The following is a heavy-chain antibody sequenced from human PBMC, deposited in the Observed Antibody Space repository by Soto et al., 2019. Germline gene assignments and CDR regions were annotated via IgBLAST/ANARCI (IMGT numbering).Heavy chain of an antibody. CDR1: GGTFSSYA. CDR2: IIPIFGTA. Sequence: GASVKVSCKASGGTFSSYAISWVRQAPGQGLEWMGGIIPIFGTANYAQKFQGRVTITADESTSTAYMELSSLRSEDTAVYYCARRLGCSGGSCHGVYYYGMDVWCQGTTVTVSS. V-gene: IGHV1-69*13. D-gene: IGHD2-15*01. J-gene: IGHJ6*02. CDR3: ARRLGCSGGSCHGVYYYGMDV.